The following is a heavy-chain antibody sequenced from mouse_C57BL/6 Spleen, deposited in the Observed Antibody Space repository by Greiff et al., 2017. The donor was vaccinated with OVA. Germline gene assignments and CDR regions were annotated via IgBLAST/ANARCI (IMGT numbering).Heavy chain of an antibody. CDR3: ARSDYLEGFDY. CDR2: IDPNGGGT. CDR1: GYTFTSYW. D-gene: IGHD1-1*01. Sequence: QVQLLQPGAELVKPGASVKLSCKASGYTFTSYWMHWVKQRPGRGLEWIGSIDPNGGGTKYNEKFKSKATLTVDKPSSTAYMQLSSLTSEDSAVYYCARSDYLEGFDYWGQGTTLTVSS. J-gene: IGHJ2*01. V-gene: IGHV1-72*01.